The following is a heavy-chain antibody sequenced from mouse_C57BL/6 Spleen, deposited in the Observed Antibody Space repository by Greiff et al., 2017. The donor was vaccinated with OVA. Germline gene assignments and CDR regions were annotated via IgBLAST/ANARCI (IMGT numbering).Heavy chain of an antibody. Sequence: EVQLQQSGPELVKPGASVKMSCKASGYTFTDYNMHWVKQSHGKSLEWIGYINPNNGGTSYNQKFKGKATLTVNKSSSTAYMELRSLTSEDSAVYYCARRDYGYDERVYYFDYWGQGTTLTVSS. CDR2: INPNNGGT. V-gene: IGHV1-22*01. J-gene: IGHJ2*01. CDR1: GYTFTDYN. CDR3: ARRDYGYDERVYYFDY. D-gene: IGHD2-2*01.